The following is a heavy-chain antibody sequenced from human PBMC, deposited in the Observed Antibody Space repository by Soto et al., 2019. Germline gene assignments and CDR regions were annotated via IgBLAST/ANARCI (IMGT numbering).Heavy chain of an antibody. CDR3: AKGGIVADAFDI. D-gene: IGHD5-12*01. CDR2: ISYSGGGT. J-gene: IGHJ3*02. CDR1: GLTFSSYA. V-gene: IGHV3-23*01. Sequence: PGGSLRLSCAASGLTFSSYAMSWVRQAPGKGPEWVSGISYSGGGTFYADSVKGRFTISRDNSKNTLYLQMNSLRVEDTAVYYCAKGGIVADAFDIWGQGTMVTVSS.